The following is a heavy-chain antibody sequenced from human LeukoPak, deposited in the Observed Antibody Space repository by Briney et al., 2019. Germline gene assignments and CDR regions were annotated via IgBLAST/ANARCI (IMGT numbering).Heavy chain of an antibody. Sequence: PGGSLRLSCAASGFTVSSNSMSWVRQAPGKGLEWVSVIYSGGSTYYADSVKDRFTISRDNSKNTLYLQMNSLRAEDTAVYYCAREVGPYGMDVWGQGTTVTVSS. V-gene: IGHV3-53*01. CDR1: GFTVSSNS. J-gene: IGHJ6*02. CDR3: AREVGPYGMDV. CDR2: IYSGGST.